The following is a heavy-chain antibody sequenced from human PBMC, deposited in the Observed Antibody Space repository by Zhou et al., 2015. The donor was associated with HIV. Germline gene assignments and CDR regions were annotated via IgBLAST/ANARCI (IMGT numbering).Heavy chain of an antibody. D-gene: IGHD6-13*01. CDR3: AKEVRQQLLYYYYYYMDV. V-gene: IGHV3-15*01. CDR1: GFTLSSYS. J-gene: IGHJ6*03. CDR2: IKSKSEGGTR. Sequence: EVQLVESGGHLVQSGGSLRLSCTASGFTLSSYSMNWVRQAPGKGLQWVGHIKSKSEGGTRDYAAPVKGRFTISRDNAKNSLYLQMNSLRAEDTAVYCCAKEVRQQLLYYYYYYMDVWGKGTTVTVSS.